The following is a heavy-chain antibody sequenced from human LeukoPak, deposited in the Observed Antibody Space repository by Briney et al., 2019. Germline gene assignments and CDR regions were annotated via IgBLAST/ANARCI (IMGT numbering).Heavy chain of an antibody. Sequence: ASVKVSCKASGYTFTSYGISWVRQAPGQGPEWMGWISAYNGNTNYAQKLQGRVTMTTDTSTSTAYMELRSLRSDDTAVYYCARVNYYDSSGYYEDDYWGQGTLVTVSS. CDR2: ISAYNGNT. CDR1: GYTFTSYG. CDR3: ARVNYYDSSGYYEDDY. J-gene: IGHJ4*02. V-gene: IGHV1-18*01. D-gene: IGHD3-22*01.